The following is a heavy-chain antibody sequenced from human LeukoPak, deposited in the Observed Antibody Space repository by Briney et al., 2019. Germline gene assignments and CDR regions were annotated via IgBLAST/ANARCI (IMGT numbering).Heavy chain of an antibody. J-gene: IGHJ4*02. CDR2: MNPKTGNT. V-gene: IGHV1-8*03. D-gene: IGHD2-2*01. CDR1: GYTFSSYD. CDR3: TRGLPRDGLVVIAAANEY. Sequence: ASVKVSCKASGYTFSSYDINWVRQAPGQGLEWMGWMNPKTGNTGFSQKFQGRVTITRDTSISTAYMELSRLTSEDTGVYYCTRGLPRDGLVVIAAANEYWGQGSLVTVSS.